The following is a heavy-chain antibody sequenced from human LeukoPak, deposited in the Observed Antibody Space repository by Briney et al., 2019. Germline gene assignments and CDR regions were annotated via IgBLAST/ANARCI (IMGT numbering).Heavy chain of an antibody. CDR2: ISHTSGAI. D-gene: IGHD1-26*01. Sequence: PGGSLRLSCVASGLTFSRYNMNWVRQAPGKGLEWVSYISHTSGAIYSADSVKGRFTISRDNAKNSLYLQMNSLRAEDTAVYYCASGGDSGSFSFDYWGQGTLVTVSS. CDR1: GLTFSRYN. J-gene: IGHJ4*02. CDR3: ASGGDSGSFSFDY. V-gene: IGHV3-48*04.